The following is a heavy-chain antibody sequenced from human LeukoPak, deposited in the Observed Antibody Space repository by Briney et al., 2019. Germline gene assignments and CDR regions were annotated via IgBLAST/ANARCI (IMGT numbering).Heavy chain of an antibody. CDR3: ARGAIVVVPAATHYYYYGMDV. CDR2: IIPILGIA. D-gene: IGHD2-2*01. Sequence: SVKVSCKASGGTFSSYAISWVRQAPGQGLEWMGRIIPILGIANYAQKFQGRVTITADKSTSTAYMELSSLRSEDTAVYYCARGAIVVVPAATHYYYYGMDVWGQGTTVTVSS. CDR1: GGTFSSYA. J-gene: IGHJ6*02. V-gene: IGHV1-69*04.